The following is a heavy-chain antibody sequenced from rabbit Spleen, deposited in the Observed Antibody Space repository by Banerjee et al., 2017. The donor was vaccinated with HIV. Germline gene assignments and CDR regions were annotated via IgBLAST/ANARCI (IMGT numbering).Heavy chain of an antibody. Sequence: QQQLVDSGGDLVKPEGSLTLPCTASGFSFNDDYMMCWVRQAPGKGLECIACIYAASSGNTYYASWAKGRFTISKTSSTTVTLQMTSLTAADTATYFCARDPTNYNTPSYFDLWGQGTLVTVS. V-gene: IGHV1S45*01. CDR2: IYAASSGNT. D-gene: IGHD7-1*01. CDR3: ARDPTNYNTPSYFDL. J-gene: IGHJ4*01. CDR1: GFSFNDDYM.